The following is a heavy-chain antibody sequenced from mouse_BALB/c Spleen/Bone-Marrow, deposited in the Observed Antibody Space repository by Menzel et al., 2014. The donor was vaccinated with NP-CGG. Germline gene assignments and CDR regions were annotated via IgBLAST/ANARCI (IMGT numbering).Heavy chain of an antibody. CDR1: GYTFTSYY. CDR3: TRSYYGNYFDV. Sequence: QVQLKESGAELVKPGASVKLSCKASGYTFTSYYMYWVKQRPGQGLEWIGEINPSNGGTNFNEKFKSKATLTVDKSSSTAYMQLSSLTSEDSAVYYCTRSYYGNYFDVWGAATTVTISS. J-gene: IGHJ1*01. D-gene: IGHD2-1*01. V-gene: IGHV1S81*02. CDR2: INPSNGGT.